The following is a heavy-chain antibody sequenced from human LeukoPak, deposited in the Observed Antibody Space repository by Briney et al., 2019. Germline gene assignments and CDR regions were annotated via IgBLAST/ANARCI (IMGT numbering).Heavy chain of an antibody. J-gene: IGHJ4*02. V-gene: IGHV1-2*02. Sequence: ASVKVSCKASGYTFTGYYMHWVRQAPGQGLEWMGWINPNSGGTNYAQKFQGRVTMTRDTSISTVYMELSSLRSEDTAVYYCARRSYSSGWYFDYWGQGTLVTVSS. CDR1: GYTFTGYY. CDR3: ARRSYSSGWYFDY. D-gene: IGHD6-19*01. CDR2: INPNSGGT.